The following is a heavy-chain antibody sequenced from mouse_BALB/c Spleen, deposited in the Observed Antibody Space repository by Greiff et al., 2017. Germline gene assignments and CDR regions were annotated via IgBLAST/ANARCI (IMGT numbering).Heavy chain of an antibody. J-gene: IGHJ3*01. V-gene: IGHV5-6-3*01. CDR1: GFTFSSYG. CDR3: ARGRGFAY. Sequence: DVKLQESGGGLVQPGGSLKLSCAASGFTFSSYGMSWVRQTPDKRLELVATINSNGGSTYYPDSVKGRFTISRDNAKNTLYLQMSSLKSEDTAMYYCARGRGFAYWGQGTLVTVSA. CDR2: INSNGGST.